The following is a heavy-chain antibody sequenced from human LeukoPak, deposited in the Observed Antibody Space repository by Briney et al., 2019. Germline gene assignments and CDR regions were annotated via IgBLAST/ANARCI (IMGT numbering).Heavy chain of an antibody. CDR2: IGSSSSYI. CDR1: GFTFSSYS. D-gene: IGHD6-19*01. J-gene: IGHJ6*02. Sequence: GGSLRLSCAASGFTFSSYSMNWVRQAPGKGLERVSSIGSSSSYIYYADSVKGRFTISRDNAKNSLYLQMNSLRAEDTAVYYCASENSSGWTYYYYYYGMDVWGQGTTVTVSS. CDR3: ASENSSGWTYYYYYYGMDV. V-gene: IGHV3-21*01.